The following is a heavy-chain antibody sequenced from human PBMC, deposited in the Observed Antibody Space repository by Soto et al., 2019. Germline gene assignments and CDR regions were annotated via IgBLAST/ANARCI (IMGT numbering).Heavy chain of an antibody. J-gene: IGHJ6*02. CDR1: GGPNRSYY. V-gene: IGHV4-59*01. CDR3: ASLILSTENYYYYGMDV. D-gene: IGHD3-10*01. CDR2: IYYSGST. Sequence: SEAPSPTCPVSGGPNRSYYWNWIRQPPGEGLECIGYIYYSGSTYYNPSLKSRVTISVDTSKNQFSLKLSSVTAADTAVYYCASLILSTENYYYYGMDVRGQGTTVTVSS.